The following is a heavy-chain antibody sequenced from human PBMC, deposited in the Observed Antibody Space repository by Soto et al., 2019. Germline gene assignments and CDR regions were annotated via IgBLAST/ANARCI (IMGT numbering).Heavy chain of an antibody. CDR1: GGSISSYY. CDR3: ARGIQLWPDYYYYYMDV. J-gene: IGHJ6*03. V-gene: IGHV4-59*08. Sequence: SETLSLTCTVSGGSISSYYWSWIRQPPGKGLEWIGYIYYSGSTNYNPSLKSRVTISVDTSKNQFSLKLSSVTAADTAVYYCARGIQLWPDYYYYYMDVWGKGTTVTVSS. D-gene: IGHD5-18*01. CDR2: IYYSGST.